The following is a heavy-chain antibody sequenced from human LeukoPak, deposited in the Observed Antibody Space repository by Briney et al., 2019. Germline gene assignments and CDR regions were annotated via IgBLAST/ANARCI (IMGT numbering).Heavy chain of an antibody. J-gene: IGHJ3*01. Sequence: ASVKVSCKAFGYTFTGYYMHWVRQAPGQGLEWMGWISGYNGKINYAQKFQGRVTMTTDTSTSTAYLELRSLTSEDTAVYYCARRFCSSASCYDDDAFDVWGQGTLVTVSS. CDR1: GYTFTGYY. D-gene: IGHD2-2*01. CDR3: ARRFCSSASCYDDDAFDV. CDR2: ISGYNGKI. V-gene: IGHV1-18*04.